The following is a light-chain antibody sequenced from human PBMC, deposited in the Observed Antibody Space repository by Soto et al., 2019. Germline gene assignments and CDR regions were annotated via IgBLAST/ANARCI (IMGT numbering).Light chain of an antibody. V-gene: IGKV2-28*01. Sequence: DIMMTQSPLSLPVTPGEPASISCRSSQSLLHSSGDNYLDWYLQKPGQSPQLLIHLGSNRASGVPDRFSGSGSGTDFTLKISRVEAEDVGVYCCMQGLQTPYTFGQGTKLEIK. CDR1: QSLLHSSGDNY. CDR2: LGS. J-gene: IGKJ2*01. CDR3: MQGLQTPYT.